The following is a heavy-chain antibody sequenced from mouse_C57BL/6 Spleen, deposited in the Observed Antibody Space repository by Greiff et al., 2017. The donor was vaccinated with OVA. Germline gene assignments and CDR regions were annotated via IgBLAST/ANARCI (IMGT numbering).Heavy chain of an antibody. D-gene: IGHD1-1*01. CDR2: INPGSGGT. CDR1: GYAFTNYL. Sequence: VQLQQSGAELVRPGTSVKVSCKASGYAFTNYLIEWVKQRPGQGLEWIGVINPGSGGTNYNEKFKGKATLTADKSSSTAYMQLSSLTSEDSAVYFCARDFSFITTVVAPFDYWSQGTTLTVSS. V-gene: IGHV1-54*01. CDR3: ARDFSFITTVVAPFDY. J-gene: IGHJ2*01.